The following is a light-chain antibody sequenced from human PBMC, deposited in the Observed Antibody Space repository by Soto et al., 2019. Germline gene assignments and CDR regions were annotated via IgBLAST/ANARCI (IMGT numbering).Light chain of an antibody. CDR1: SSDVGSYNL. V-gene: IGLV2-23*01. CDR3: CSYAGSSTLL. Sequence: QSALTQPASVSGSPGQSITISCTGTSSDVGSYNLVSWYQQHPGKAPKVLIYKDSKRPSGVSDHFSASKSGNTASLTISGLQADDEAYYYCCSYAGSSTLLFGGGTKLTVL. J-gene: IGLJ3*02. CDR2: KDS.